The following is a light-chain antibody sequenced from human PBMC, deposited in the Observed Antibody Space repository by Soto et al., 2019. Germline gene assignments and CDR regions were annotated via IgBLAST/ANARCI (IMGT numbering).Light chain of an antibody. CDR3: LQKYFYPFT. V-gene: IGKV1-6*01. CDR2: AAS. J-gene: IGKJ3*01. CDR1: QGIRND. Sequence: AIQITQSPTSLSSFLLDIVTITCRASQGIRNDLDWFQQKPGKAPKLLIYAASNLQSGVPARFSGSGSGTDFTLTISSLQPEDFATYYCLQKYFYPFTFGPGTKVDIK.